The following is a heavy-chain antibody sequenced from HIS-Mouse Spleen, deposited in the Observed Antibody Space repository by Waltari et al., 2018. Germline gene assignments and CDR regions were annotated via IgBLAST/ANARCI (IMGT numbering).Heavy chain of an antibody. J-gene: IGHJ3*02. Sequence: QVQLQESGPGLVKPSETLSLTCTVSGGSISSYYWSWIRQPAGKGLEWIGRIYTSGSPNYHPSRKSRVTIAVDTSKNQFALKLSSVTAADTAVYYCARDFHDFWSGYYGGDKKHDAFDIWGQGTMVTVSS. CDR2: IYTSGSP. D-gene: IGHD3-3*01. CDR3: ARDFHDFWSGYYGGDKKHDAFDI. V-gene: IGHV4-4*07. CDR1: GGSISSYY.